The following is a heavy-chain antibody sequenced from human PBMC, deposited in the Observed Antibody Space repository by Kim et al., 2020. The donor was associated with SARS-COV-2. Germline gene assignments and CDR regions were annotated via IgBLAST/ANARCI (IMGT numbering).Heavy chain of an antibody. CDR1: GASITSGGYY. J-gene: IGHJ4*02. D-gene: IGHD2-21*01. V-gene: IGHV4-31*03. CDR3: SREPIS. Sequence: SETLSLTCTVSGASITSGGYYWTWSRQHPGKGLEWIGYIYSSAKSDYNPSLKSRVAITMDTSNNQFSLKLNSVTAADTAVYYCSREPISWGQGILVNVSS. CDR2: IYSSAKS.